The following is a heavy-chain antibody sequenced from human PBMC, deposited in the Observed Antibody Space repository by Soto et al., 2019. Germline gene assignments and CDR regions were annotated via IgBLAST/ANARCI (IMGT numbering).Heavy chain of an antibody. CDR3: ARGPFCGNDCYFDV. D-gene: IGHD2-21*02. Sequence: SETLTLTCTVAGGSISGFYWSWVRQPAGKGLEWIGRIYSSGATKYNPSLRNRVTMSVDTSTDQYSLNLASMTAADTAVYFCARGPFCGNDCYFDVWGQGTQVTVSS. J-gene: IGHJ4*02. CDR2: IYSSGAT. V-gene: IGHV4-4*07. CDR1: GGSISGFY.